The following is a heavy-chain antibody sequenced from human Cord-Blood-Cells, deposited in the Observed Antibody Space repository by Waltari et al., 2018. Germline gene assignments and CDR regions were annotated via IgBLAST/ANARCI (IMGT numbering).Heavy chain of an antibody. CDR2: IYYSGSS. V-gene: IGHV4-39*01. Sequence: QLQLQESGPGLVKPSETLSLTCTVSGGSISSSSYYWGWIRQPPGKGLEWIGSIYYSGSSDSTPALKSRVTISVDTSKNQFSLKLSSVTAADTAVYYCARRERRAVVVPAARSGFDYWGQGTLVTVSS. CDR1: GGSISSSSYY. J-gene: IGHJ4*02. CDR3: ARRERRAVVVPAARSGFDY. D-gene: IGHD2-2*01.